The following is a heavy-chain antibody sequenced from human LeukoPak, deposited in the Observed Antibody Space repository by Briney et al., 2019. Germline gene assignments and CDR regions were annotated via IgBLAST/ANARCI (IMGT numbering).Heavy chain of an antibody. CDR1: GFTFNSYG. Sequence: PGGSLRLSCAASGFTFNSYGMHWVRQAPGKGLDWVAVISYDGSKKYYADSVKGRFTISRDNSKNTLNLQMNSLRAEDTAVYYCAKGEKRVFFGEINVRQKYNWFDPWGQGTVVIVSS. D-gene: IGHD3-3*01. CDR3: AKGEKRVFFGEINVRQKYNWFDP. CDR2: ISYDGSKK. J-gene: IGHJ5*02. V-gene: IGHV3-30*18.